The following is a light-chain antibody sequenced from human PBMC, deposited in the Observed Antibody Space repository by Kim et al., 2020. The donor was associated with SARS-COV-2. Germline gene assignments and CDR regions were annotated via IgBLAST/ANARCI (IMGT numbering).Light chain of an antibody. CDR3: QSYDTTSQV. J-gene: IGLJ3*02. CDR1: SGSMANHN. V-gene: IGLV6-57*03. Sequence: KPVPISWNLSSGSMANHNVQWYQQRPGRAPSTLIYEKNQRPAGVPYRLSGSVDSYSNSAPLTISGLKTEDEADYFCQSYDTTSQVFGGGTQLTVL. CDR2: EKN.